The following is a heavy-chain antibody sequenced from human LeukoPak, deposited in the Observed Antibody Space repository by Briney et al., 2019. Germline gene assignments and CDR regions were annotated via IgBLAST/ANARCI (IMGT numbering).Heavy chain of an antibody. D-gene: IGHD3-16*01. J-gene: IGHJ1*01. Sequence: ASVKVSCKESGYTFTTYYMHWVRQAPGQGPEWMGGIVLISGAANYAQKFQGRVTITADESTYTAYMELSSLGSEDTAVYYCAMGPRFITFGGAIRNEYFQHWGQGTLVTVSS. CDR2: IVLISGAA. CDR3: AMGPRFITFGGAIRNEYFQH. V-gene: IGHV1-69*13. CDR1: GYTFTTYY.